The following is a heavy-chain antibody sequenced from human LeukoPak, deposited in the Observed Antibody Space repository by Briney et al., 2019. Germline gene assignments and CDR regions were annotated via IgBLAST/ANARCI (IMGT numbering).Heavy chain of an antibody. V-gene: IGHV4-4*02. D-gene: IGHD4-17*01. Sequence: SGTLSLTCAVSGGSISSSNWWSWVRQPPGKGLEWIGEIYHSGSTNYNPSLKSRVTISVDKSKNQFSLKLSSVTAADTAVYYCARDNGNYGDYGGPDYYYYGMDVWGQGTTVTVSS. CDR2: IYHSGST. CDR3: ARDNGNYGDYGGPDYYYYGMDV. J-gene: IGHJ6*02. CDR1: GGSISSSNW.